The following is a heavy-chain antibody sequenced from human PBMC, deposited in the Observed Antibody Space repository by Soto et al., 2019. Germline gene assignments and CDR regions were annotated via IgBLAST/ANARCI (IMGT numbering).Heavy chain of an antibody. Sequence: ASVKVSCKASGYTFTSYTMHWVRQAPGQRLEWMGWINAGNGNTKYSQKFQGRVTITRDTSASTAYMELSSLRSEDTAVYYCAREYYYGSGPTYWGQGTLVTVSS. CDR3: AREYYYGSGPTY. D-gene: IGHD3-10*01. CDR2: INAGNGNT. V-gene: IGHV1-3*01. J-gene: IGHJ4*02. CDR1: GYTFTSYT.